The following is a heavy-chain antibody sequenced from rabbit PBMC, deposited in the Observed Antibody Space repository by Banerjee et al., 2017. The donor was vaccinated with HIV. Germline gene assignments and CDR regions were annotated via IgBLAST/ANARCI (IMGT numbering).Heavy chain of an antibody. V-gene: IGHV1S45*01. CDR2: INTGSGSA. CDR3: ARYHYTAGWDFNL. D-gene: IGHD4-1*01. J-gene: IGHJ4*01. Sequence: QEQLEESGGGLVKPEGSLKLSCTVSGFTLSSYVMCWVRQAPGKGLEWIGCINTGSGSAYYANWAKGRFTISKTSSTTATLQMTSLTAADTATYFCARYHYTAGWDFNLWGQGTLVTVS. CDR1: GFTLSSYV.